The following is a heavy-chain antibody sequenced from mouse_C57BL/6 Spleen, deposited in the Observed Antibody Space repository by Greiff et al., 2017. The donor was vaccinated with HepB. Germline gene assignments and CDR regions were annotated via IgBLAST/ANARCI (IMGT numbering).Heavy chain of an antibody. D-gene: IGHD1-1*01. CDR1: GFTFSSYA. CDR2: ISDGGSYT. V-gene: IGHV5-4*03. Sequence: EVMLVESGGGLVKPGGSLKLSCAASGFTFSSYALSWVRQTPEKRLEWVAAISDGGSYTYYPDNVKGRFTISRDNAKNNLYLQMSHLKSEDTAMYYCARVYYYGSSSGAMDYWGQGTSVTVSS. J-gene: IGHJ4*01. CDR3: ARVYYYGSSSGAMDY.